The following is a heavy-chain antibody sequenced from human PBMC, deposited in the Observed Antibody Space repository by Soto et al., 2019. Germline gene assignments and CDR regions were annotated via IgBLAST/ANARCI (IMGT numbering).Heavy chain of an antibody. CDR1: GGTFTSTA. J-gene: IGHJ6*02. Sequence: QVLLVQSSAEVKKPGSSVKVSCKASGGTFTSTAFSWVRQAPGQGLEWMGGIIPVLGTPTYAQKFQARLTVTADASTTTVHMELGSLRSDDTAVYYCASSAGLDHLLNYYGLNVWGQGTTVTVSS. V-gene: IGHV1-69*01. D-gene: IGHD6-13*01. CDR3: ASSAGLDHLLNYYGLNV. CDR2: IIPVLGTP.